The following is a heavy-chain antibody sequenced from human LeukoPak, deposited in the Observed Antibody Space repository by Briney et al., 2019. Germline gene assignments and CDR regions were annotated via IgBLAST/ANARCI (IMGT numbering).Heavy chain of an antibody. D-gene: IGHD3-16*01. J-gene: IGHJ4*02. V-gene: IGHV4-39*07. CDR3: VRRRWESGGNRQFGVLDH. CDR1: SGSVSNSHYY. CDR2: IFYSGNT. Sequence: SETLSLTCTVSSGSVSNSHYYWAWVRQPPGKGLEWLGSIFYSGNTHYNPSLKSPVTISIDTSKNQFSLKVSSVTAADTAIYYCVRRRWESGGNRQFGVLDHWGQGILVTVSS.